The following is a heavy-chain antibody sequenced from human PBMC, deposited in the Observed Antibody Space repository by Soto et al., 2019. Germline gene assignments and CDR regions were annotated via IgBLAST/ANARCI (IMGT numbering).Heavy chain of an antibody. D-gene: IGHD6-6*01. CDR1: GFTFSSYW. Sequence: PGGSLRLSCAASGFTFSSYWMSWVRQAPGKGLEWVATIKPDGSEKYYVDSVKGRFTISRDNAKNSLYLQMNSLRAEDTAVYYCARDQPKYSSSSLDYYYGMDVWGQGTTVTVSS. V-gene: IGHV3-7*03. J-gene: IGHJ6*02. CDR2: IKPDGSEK. CDR3: ARDQPKYSSSSLDYYYGMDV.